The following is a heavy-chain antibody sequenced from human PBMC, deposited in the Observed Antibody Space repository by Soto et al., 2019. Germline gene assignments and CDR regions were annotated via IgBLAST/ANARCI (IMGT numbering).Heavy chain of an antibody. D-gene: IGHD2-2*01. Sequence: ASVKVSCKASGYTFTSYGISWVRQAPGQGLEWMGWISAYNGNTNYAQKLQGRVTMTTDTSTSTAYMELRSLRSDDTAVYYCARGVVPAASYYYYYGMDVWGQGTTVTVSS. CDR1: GYTFTSYG. V-gene: IGHV1-18*01. CDR3: ARGVVPAASYYYYYGMDV. J-gene: IGHJ6*02. CDR2: ISAYNGNT.